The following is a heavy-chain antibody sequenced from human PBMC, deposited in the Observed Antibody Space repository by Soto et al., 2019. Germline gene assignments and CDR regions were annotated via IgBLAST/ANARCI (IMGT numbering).Heavy chain of an antibody. Sequence: ETLSLTCTVSGGSISGYYWSWIRQSPGNGLERIAYVHYSGTTKYNPSLKSRITISAETSKNQFSLILTSVTAADTAVYYCARTMNRGYFDYWGQGALVTVSS. CDR1: GGSISGYY. CDR3: ARTMNRGYFDY. CDR2: VHYSGTT. J-gene: IGHJ4*02. D-gene: IGHD3-10*01. V-gene: IGHV4-59*01.